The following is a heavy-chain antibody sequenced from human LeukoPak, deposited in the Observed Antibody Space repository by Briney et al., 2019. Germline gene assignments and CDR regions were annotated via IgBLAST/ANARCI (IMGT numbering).Heavy chain of an antibody. CDR2: ISYDGSNK. J-gene: IGHJ3*02. Sequence: GGSLRLSCVASGFTFSSYAMHWVRQAPGKGLEWVAVISYDGSNKYYAGSVKGRFTISRDNSKNTLYLQMNSLRADDTAVYYCASLYNWNDFHIWGQGTMVTVSS. D-gene: IGHD1-1*01. CDR3: ASLYNWNDFHI. V-gene: IGHV3-30-3*01. CDR1: GFTFSSYA.